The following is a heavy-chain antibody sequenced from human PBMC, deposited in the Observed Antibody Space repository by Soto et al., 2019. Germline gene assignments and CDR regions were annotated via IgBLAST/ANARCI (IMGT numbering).Heavy chain of an antibody. CDR3: ARVADYYYYYGMDV. Sequence: ASVKVSCKASGGTFSSYAISWVRQAPGQGLEWMGGIIPIFGTANYAQKFQGRVTITADESTSTAYMELSSLRSEDTAVYYCARVADYYYYYGMDVWGQGTTVTVSS. J-gene: IGHJ6*02. V-gene: IGHV1-69*13. CDR2: IIPIFGTA. CDR1: GGTFSSYA.